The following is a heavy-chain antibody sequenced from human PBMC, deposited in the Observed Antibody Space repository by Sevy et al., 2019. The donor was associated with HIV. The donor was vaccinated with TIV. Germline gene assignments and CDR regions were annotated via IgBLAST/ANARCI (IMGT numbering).Heavy chain of an antibody. CDR2: IRSKAYGGTT. D-gene: IGHD3-10*01. CDR3: TRGFNYYGSGSSRGLYYYYYGMDV. J-gene: IGHJ6*02. CDR1: GFTFGDYA. Sequence: GGSLRLSCTASGFTFGDYAMSWFRQAPGKGLEWVGFIRSKAYGGTTEYAASVKGRFTISRDDSKSIAYLQMNSLKTEDTAVYYCTRGFNYYGSGSSRGLYYYYYGMDVWGQGTTVTVSS. V-gene: IGHV3-49*03.